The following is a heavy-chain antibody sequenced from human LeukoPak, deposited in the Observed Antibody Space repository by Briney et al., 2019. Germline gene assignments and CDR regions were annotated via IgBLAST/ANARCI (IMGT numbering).Heavy chain of an antibody. Sequence: ASVKVSCKASGYTFTGYYMLWVRQAPGQGLEWMGWINPNSGGTNYAQKFQGRVTMTRDTSISTAYMELSRLRSDGTAVYYCARDRGDGAFDIWGQGTMVTVSS. CDR2: INPNSGGT. V-gene: IGHV1-2*02. D-gene: IGHD2-21*02. CDR3: ARDRGDGAFDI. CDR1: GYTFTGYY. J-gene: IGHJ3*02.